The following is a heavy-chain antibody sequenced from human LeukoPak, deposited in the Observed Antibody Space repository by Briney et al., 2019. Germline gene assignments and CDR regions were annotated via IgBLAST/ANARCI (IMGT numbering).Heavy chain of an antibody. CDR1: GYSFTSYW. J-gene: IGHJ4*02. Sequence: GESLKISCKGSGYSFTSYWIGWVRQMPGKGLEWMGIIYPGDSDTRYSPSFQGQVTISADKSISTAYLQWSSLKASDTAMYYCASVGFWGGYYPPYFDYWGQGTLVTVSS. CDR3: ASVGFWGGYYPPYFDY. D-gene: IGHD3-3*01. CDR2: IYPGDSDT. V-gene: IGHV5-51*01.